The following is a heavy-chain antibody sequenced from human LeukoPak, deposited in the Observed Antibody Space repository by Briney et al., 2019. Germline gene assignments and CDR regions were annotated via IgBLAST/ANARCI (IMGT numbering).Heavy chain of an antibody. CDR2: VSDGGGST. CDR1: GFTFSTYG. D-gene: IGHD3-10*01. CDR3: AKRVSYSSGSHFDY. J-gene: IGHJ4*02. Sequence: GGSLRLSCAASGFTFSTYGMNWVRQAPGRGLEWVSLVSDGGGSTFYADSVKGRFTISRDNSKNTLYLQMNHLRAEDSPIYYCAKRVSYSSGSHFDYWGQGTLVTVSS. V-gene: IGHV3-23*01.